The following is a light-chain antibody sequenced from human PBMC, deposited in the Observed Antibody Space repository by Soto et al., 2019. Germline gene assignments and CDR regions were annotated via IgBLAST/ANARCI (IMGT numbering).Light chain of an antibody. CDR3: AAWDDSLSGSLV. CDR2: NNN. J-gene: IGLJ3*02. V-gene: IGLV1-44*01. Sequence: QPVLTQPPSASGTPGQGVTISCSGSSSNIGSNAVNWYQQFPGAAPKLLIYNNNQRPSGVPDRISGSKSGTSASLAISGLQSEDEADYYCAAWDDSLSGSLVFGGGTKLTVL. CDR1: SSNIGSNA.